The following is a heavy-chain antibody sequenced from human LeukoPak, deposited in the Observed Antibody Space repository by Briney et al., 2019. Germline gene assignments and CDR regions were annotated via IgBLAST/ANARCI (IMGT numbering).Heavy chain of an antibody. D-gene: IGHD1-26*01. Sequence: SETLSLTCDVSGVSISSGGYSWSWIRRPPGKGLELIGYIFHSGSTYYNPSLKSRVTISVDRSKNQCPLKLNSVTAADTAVYYCASGTYYYFDYWGQGTLVTVSS. V-gene: IGHV4-30-2*01. CDR3: ASGTYYYFDY. CDR1: GVSISSGGYS. J-gene: IGHJ4*02. CDR2: IFHSGST.